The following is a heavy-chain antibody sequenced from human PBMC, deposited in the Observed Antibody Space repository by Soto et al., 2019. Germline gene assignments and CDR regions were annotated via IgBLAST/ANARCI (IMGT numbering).Heavy chain of an antibody. V-gene: IGHV4-30-2*01. CDR2: IYHSGST. Sequence: QLQLQESGSGLVKPSQTLSLTCAVSGGSISSGGYSWSWIRQPPGKGLEWIGYIYHSGSTYYNPSLKSRVTKSVDRYKNQFYLELSSVTSAGTAGYYWARGEMAVKYWGQGTLFNCSS. D-gene: IGHD6-19*01. CDR1: GGSISSGGYS. J-gene: IGHJ4*02. CDR3: ARGEMAVKY.